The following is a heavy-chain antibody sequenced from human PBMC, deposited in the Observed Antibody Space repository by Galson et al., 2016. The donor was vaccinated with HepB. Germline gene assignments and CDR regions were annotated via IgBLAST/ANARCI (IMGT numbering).Heavy chain of an antibody. CDR1: GFTFSNAW. CDR3: AKGQGQWLAAALSWIDP. D-gene: IGHD6-19*01. Sequence: SLRLSCAASGFTFSNAWMSWVRQAPGKGLEWVGRIKSNSDGGTADCAAPVKGRCTVSRDDSTMTLFLQMNSLRVEDTAVYHCAKGQGQWLAAALSWIDPWGQGTLVTVSS. V-gene: IGHV3-15*01. J-gene: IGHJ5*02. CDR2: IKSNSDGGTA.